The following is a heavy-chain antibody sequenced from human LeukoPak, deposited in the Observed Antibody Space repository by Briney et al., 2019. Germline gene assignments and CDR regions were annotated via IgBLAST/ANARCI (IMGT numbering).Heavy chain of an antibody. V-gene: IGHV3-7*03. CDR2: IKQAGSEI. J-gene: IGHJ6*02. CDR1: GFTFSSFW. CDR3: ATLYRGYYYGMDV. D-gene: IGHD3-16*01. Sequence: GGSLRLSCAAAGFTFSSFWMSWVRQAPGKGLEWVANIKQAGSEIYYVDSVKGRFTISRDNSKNTLYLQMNSLRAEDTAVYYCATLYRGYYYGMDVWGQGTTVTVSS.